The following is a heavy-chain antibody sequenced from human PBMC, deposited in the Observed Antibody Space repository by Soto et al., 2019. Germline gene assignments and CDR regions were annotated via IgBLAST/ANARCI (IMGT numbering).Heavy chain of an antibody. D-gene: IGHD3-3*01. CDR1: GFTFSGYA. J-gene: IGHJ4*02. CDR2: ISYDGSNE. V-gene: IGHV3-30-3*01. Sequence: QVQLVESGGGVVQPGRSLRLSCAASGFTFSGYAMHWVRQAPGKGLEWVAVISYDGSNEYYADSVKGRFTISRDNSKNTLYLQMNSLRAEDTAVYYCARGSAYYDFWSSYLPHYYFDYWGQGTLVTVSS. CDR3: ARGSAYYDFWSSYLPHYYFDY.